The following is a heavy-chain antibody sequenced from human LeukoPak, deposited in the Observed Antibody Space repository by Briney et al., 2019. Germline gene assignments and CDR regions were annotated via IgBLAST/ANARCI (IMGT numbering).Heavy chain of an antibody. V-gene: IGHV1-69*13. Sequence: ASVKVSCKASGGTFSSYAISWVRQAPGQGLEWMGGIIPIFGTANYAQKFQGRVTITADESTSTAYMELSSLRSEDTAVYYCARVLYYYDSSSGYFDYWGQGTLVTVSS. CDR3: ARVLYYYDSSSGYFDY. CDR2: IIPIFGTA. D-gene: IGHD3-22*01. J-gene: IGHJ4*02. CDR1: GGTFSSYA.